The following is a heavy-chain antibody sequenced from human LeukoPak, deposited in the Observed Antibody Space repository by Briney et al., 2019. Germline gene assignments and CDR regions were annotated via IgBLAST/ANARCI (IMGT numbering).Heavy chain of an antibody. Sequence: GGSLRLSCAASGFTFSDYYMSWIRQAPGKGLEWVSYISSSGSTIYYADSVKGRFTISRDNAKNSLYLQMNSLRAEDTAVYYCARGADVLRFLEWLFSAFDIWGQGTMVTVSS. CDR2: ISSSGSTI. V-gene: IGHV3-11*01. J-gene: IGHJ3*02. D-gene: IGHD3-3*01. CDR1: GFTFSDYY. CDR3: ARGADVLRFLEWLFSAFDI.